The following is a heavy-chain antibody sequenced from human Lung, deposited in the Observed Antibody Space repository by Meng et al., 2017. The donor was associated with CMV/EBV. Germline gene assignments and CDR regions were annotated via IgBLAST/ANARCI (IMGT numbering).Heavy chain of an antibody. J-gene: IGHJ3*02. Sequence: SVFTFSNAWMSWVRQAPGKGLEWVGRIKTKTDGGTTDYAAPVKGRFSISRDDSKNTLYLQMNSLKTEDTAVYYCTTGDGNSNAFDIWGQGTMVTVSS. CDR1: VFTFSNAW. CDR3: TTGDGNSNAFDI. D-gene: IGHD4-23*01. CDR2: IKTKTDGGTT. V-gene: IGHV3-15*01.